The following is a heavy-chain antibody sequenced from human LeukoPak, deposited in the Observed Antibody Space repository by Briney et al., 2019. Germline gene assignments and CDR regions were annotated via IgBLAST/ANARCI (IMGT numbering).Heavy chain of an antibody. D-gene: IGHD1-26*01. Sequence: ASVKVSCTASGGTFSSYAISWVRQAPGQGLEWMGGIIPIFGTANYAQKFQGRVTITADESTSTAYMELSSLRSEDTAVYYCAVESAGAPDDYWGQGTLVTVSS. CDR3: AVESAGAPDDY. CDR2: IIPIFGTA. CDR1: GGTFSSYA. V-gene: IGHV1-69*13. J-gene: IGHJ4*02.